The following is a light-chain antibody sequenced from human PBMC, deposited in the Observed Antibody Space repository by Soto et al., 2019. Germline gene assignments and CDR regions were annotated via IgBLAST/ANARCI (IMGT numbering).Light chain of an antibody. Sequence: VLTRAPATLPLSQGERATLSCRASQSVSSYLAWYQQTPGQAPRLLIYDASNRATGIPARFSGSGSGTDFTLTISSLEPEEVAVYYCQQRSNWPPITFGQGTRLEIK. CDR3: QQRSNWPPIT. CDR1: QSVSSY. CDR2: DAS. J-gene: IGKJ5*01. V-gene: IGKV3-11*01.